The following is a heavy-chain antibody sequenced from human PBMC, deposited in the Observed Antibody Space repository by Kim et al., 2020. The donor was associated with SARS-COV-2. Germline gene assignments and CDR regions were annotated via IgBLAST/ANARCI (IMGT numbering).Heavy chain of an antibody. CDR3: TTDIYGEYYYYYYYGMDV. V-gene: IGHV3-15*01. D-gene: IGHD4-17*01. J-gene: IGHJ6*02. CDR1: GFTFSNAW. CDR2: IKSKTDGGTT. Sequence: GGSLRLSCAASGFTFSNAWMSWVRQAPGKGLEWVGRIKSKTDGGTTDYAAPVKGRFTISRDDSKNTLYLQMNSLKTEDTAVYYCTTDIYGEYYYYYYYGMDVWGQGTTVTVSS.